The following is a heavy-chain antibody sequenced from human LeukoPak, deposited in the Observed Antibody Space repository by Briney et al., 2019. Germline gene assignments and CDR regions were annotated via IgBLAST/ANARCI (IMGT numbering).Heavy chain of an antibody. CDR2: INPNSGGT. CDR3: ARLRSFDWLRPSYYYYGMDV. V-gene: IGHV1-2*02. CDR1: GYTFTGYY. J-gene: IGHJ6*02. D-gene: IGHD3-9*01. Sequence: VSVKVSCKASGYTFTGYYMHWVRQPPGQGLEWMGWINPNSGGTNYAQKFQGGVTMTRDTSISTAYMELSRLRSDDTAVYYCARLRSFDWLRPSYYYYGMDVWGQGTTVTVSS.